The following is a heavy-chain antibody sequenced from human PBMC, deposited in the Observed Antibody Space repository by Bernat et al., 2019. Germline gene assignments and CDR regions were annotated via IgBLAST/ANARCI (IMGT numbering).Heavy chain of an antibody. Sequence: EVQLLESGGGLVQPGGSLRLSCAASGFTFSSYAMSWVRQAPGKGLEWVSAISGSGGSTYYADSVKGRFTISRDNSKNTLYLQMNSLRAEDTAVYYCAKDSRYSYGFTDAFDIWGQGTMVTVSS. D-gene: IGHD5-18*01. CDR2: ISGSGGST. V-gene: IGHV3-23*01. CDR1: GFTFSSYA. CDR3: AKDSRYSYGFTDAFDI. J-gene: IGHJ3*02.